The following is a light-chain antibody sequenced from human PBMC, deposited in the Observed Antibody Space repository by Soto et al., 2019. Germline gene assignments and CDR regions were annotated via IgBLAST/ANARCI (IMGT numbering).Light chain of an antibody. CDR3: CSYAGSSTLYV. Sequence: VLAQPASVSGSPGQSITIPCTGTSSDVGSYNLVSWYQQHPGKAPKLMIYEVSKRPSGVSNRFSGSKSGNTASLTISGLQAEDEADYYCCSYAGSSTLYVFGTGTKVTVL. CDR1: SSDVGSYNL. V-gene: IGLV2-23*02. J-gene: IGLJ1*01. CDR2: EVS.